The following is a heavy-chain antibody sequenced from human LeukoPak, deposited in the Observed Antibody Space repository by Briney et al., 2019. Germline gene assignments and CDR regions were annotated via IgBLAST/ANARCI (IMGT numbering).Heavy chain of an antibody. D-gene: IGHD6-19*01. Sequence: GGSLRLSCAASGFTFSSYWMNWARQAPGKGLEWVASINHNGNVNYYVDSVKGRLTISRDNAKNSLYLQMNSLRAEDTAVYYCARESSGPFDYWGQGTLVTVSS. J-gene: IGHJ4*02. CDR3: ARESSGPFDY. CDR1: GFTFSSYW. CDR2: INHNGNVN. V-gene: IGHV3-7*03.